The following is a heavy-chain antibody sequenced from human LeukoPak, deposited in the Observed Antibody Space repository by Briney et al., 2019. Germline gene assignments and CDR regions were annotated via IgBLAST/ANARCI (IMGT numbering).Heavy chain of an antibody. J-gene: IGHJ4*02. D-gene: IGHD3-10*01. Sequence: PGRSLRLSCAASGFTFSSYGMHCVRQAPGKGLEWVAVISYDGSNKYYADSVKGRFTISRDNSKNTLYLQMNSLRAEDTAVYYCAKAGGPYYYGSGRLDYWGQGTLVTVSS. V-gene: IGHV3-30*18. CDR1: GFTFSSYG. CDR2: ISYDGSNK. CDR3: AKAGGPYYYGSGRLDY.